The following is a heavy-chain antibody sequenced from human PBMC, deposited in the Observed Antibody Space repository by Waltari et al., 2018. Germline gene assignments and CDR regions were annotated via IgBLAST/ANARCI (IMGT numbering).Heavy chain of an antibody. CDR3: AKAGRESKNYYYFDY. V-gene: IGHV3-23*04. D-gene: IGHD1-7*01. CDR2: ISASGGST. Sequence: EVQLVESGGGLVQRGGSLRLSCVASGLTFSNYAMSGVRQAPGKGLEWVSCISASGGSTYYADSVKGRFTISRDNSKNTLYLQMNSLRAEDTAIYYCAKAGRESKNYYYFDYWGQGTLVTVSS. J-gene: IGHJ4*02. CDR1: GLTFSNYA.